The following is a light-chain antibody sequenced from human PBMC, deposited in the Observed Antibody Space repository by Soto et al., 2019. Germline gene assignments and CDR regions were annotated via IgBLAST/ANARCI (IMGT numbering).Light chain of an antibody. CDR1: QSISSNY. CDR2: GAS. V-gene: IGKV3-20*01. CDR3: QQYDISPYT. Sequence: EIVLTQSPGTLSLSPGDRATLSCRASQSISSNYLAWYQQRPGQAPRLLIYGASNTATGIPDRFSGRGSGTDFTLTISRLEPEDFAVYYCQQYDISPYTFGRGTKLEIK. J-gene: IGKJ2*01.